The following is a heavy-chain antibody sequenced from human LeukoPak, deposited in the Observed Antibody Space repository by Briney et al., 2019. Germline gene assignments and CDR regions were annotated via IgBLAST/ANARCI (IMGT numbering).Heavy chain of an antibody. V-gene: IGHV3-23*01. CDR3: ARDFWDDFEYFDL. CDR2: ISGSGSST. D-gene: IGHD3-3*01. Sequence: GGSLRLSCAASGFTFSSHAMSWVRQAPGKGLEWVSAISGSGSSTYYADSVKGRVSISRDNSKNTLYLQMNSLRVEDTALYYCARDFWDDFEYFDLWGRGTLATVSS. J-gene: IGHJ2*01. CDR1: GFTFSSHA.